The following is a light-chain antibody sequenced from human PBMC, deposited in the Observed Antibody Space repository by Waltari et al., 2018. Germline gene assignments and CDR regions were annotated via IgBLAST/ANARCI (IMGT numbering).Light chain of an antibody. CDR2: AAS. Sequence: DIQMTQSPAPLYASAGDRGTITCRASQSINSNLNWYQQKPGKAPNLLIYAASTLQSWVSSRFSGSGSGTDFTLTLSRLQTEDFAAYFCQQSYSSPLTFGGGTKVEIK. CDR3: QQSYSSPLT. J-gene: IGKJ4*01. CDR1: QSINSN. V-gene: IGKV1-39*01.